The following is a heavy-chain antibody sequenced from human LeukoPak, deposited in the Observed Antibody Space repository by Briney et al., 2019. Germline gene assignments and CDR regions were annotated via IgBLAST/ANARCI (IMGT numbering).Heavy chain of an antibody. J-gene: IGHJ3*02. D-gene: IGHD3-3*01. Sequence: SQTLSLTCTVSGGSISSGGYYWSWIRQPAGKGLEWIGRIYTSGSTNYNPSLKSRVTMSVDTSKNQFSLKLSSVTAADTAVYYCARETSFWGGYPDAFDIWGQGTMVTVSS. CDR2: IYTSGST. CDR3: ARETSFWGGYPDAFDI. CDR1: GGSISSGGYY. V-gene: IGHV4-61*02.